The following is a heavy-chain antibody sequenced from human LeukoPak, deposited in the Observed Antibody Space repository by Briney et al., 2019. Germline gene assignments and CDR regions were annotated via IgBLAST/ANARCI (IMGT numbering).Heavy chain of an antibody. CDR2: IYYSGST. V-gene: IGHV4-59*01. J-gene: IGHJ6*03. Sequence: SETLSLTCTVSGGSISSYYWRWIRQPPGKGLEWIGYIYYSGSTNYNPSLKSRVTISVDTSKNQFSLKLSSVTVADTAVYYCARASSSWSLYYYYYYMDVWGKGTTVTVSS. D-gene: IGHD6-13*01. CDR1: GGSISSYY. CDR3: ARASSSWSLYYYYYYMDV.